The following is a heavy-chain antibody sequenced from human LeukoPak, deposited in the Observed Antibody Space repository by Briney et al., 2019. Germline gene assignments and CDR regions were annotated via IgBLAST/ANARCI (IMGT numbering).Heavy chain of an antibody. CDR2: INHSGST. D-gene: IGHD5-12*01. J-gene: IGHJ4*02. V-gene: IGHV4-34*01. Sequence: PSETLSLTCAVYGGSFSGYYWSWIRQPPGKGLEWIGEINHSGSTNYNPSLKSRVTISVDTSKNQFSLKRSSVTAADTAVYYCARGRGYSGYVFDYWGQGTLVTVSS. CDR1: GGSFSGYY. CDR3: ARGRGYSGYVFDY.